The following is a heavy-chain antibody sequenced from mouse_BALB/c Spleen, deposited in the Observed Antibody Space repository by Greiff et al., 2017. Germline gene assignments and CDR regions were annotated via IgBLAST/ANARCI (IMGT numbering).Heavy chain of an antibody. J-gene: IGHJ3*01. CDR2: INPSNGGT. Sequence: QVQLQQSGAELVKPGASVKLSCKASGYTFTSYYMYWVKQRPGQGLEWIGEINPSNGGTNFNEKFKSKATLTVDKSSSTAYMQLSSLTSEDSAVYYCTRWGYYGSSYGFFAYWGQGTLVTVSA. CDR3: TRWGYYGSSYGFFAY. CDR1: GYTFTSYY. D-gene: IGHD1-1*01. V-gene: IGHV1S81*02.